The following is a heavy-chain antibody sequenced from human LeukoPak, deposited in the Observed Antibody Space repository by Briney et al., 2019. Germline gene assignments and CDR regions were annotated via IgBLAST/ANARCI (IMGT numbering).Heavy chain of an antibody. CDR1: GLTFRSYA. V-gene: IGHV3-30*18. Sequence: VGSLRLSCAASGLTFRSYAMHWVRQSPGKGLEWVAIISFDGTSKYHADSVKGRFTISRDNFKNTLYLQMNSLRVEDTAVYYCAKLADTVINPHFDYWGQGTLVTVSS. D-gene: IGHD4-17*01. CDR2: ISFDGTSK. CDR3: AKLADTVINPHFDY. J-gene: IGHJ4*02.